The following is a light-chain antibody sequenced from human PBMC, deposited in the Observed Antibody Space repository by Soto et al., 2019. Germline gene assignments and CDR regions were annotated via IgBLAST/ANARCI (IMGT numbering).Light chain of an antibody. CDR2: EGT. V-gene: IGLV2-23*01. Sequence: QSALTQPASVSGSPGQSITISCTRSSTDFENYNLVSWYQHCPDKAPKLIIYEGTKRLSEISDRFSGSESDTTASLIISGLQPEDEADYYCSSYAGSSARVVFGGGTKLTVL. CDR1: STDFENYNL. CDR3: SSYAGSSARVV. J-gene: IGLJ2*01.